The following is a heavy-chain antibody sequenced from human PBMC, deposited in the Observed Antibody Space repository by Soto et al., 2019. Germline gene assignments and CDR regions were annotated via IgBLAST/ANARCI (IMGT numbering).Heavy chain of an antibody. V-gene: IGHV3-23*01. CDR3: AKGSGLPESMTARPSNYYGMDV. CDR1: GFTFSSYA. D-gene: IGHD6-6*01. Sequence: EVQLLESGGGLVKPGGSLRLSCAASGFTFSSYAMSWVRQAPGKGLEWVSVMSGSGGSTYYADSVKGRFTISRDNSRNTLSLQMNSPRAEDTRVYYCAKGSGLPESMTARPSNYYGMDVWGQATTVTVSS. J-gene: IGHJ6*02. CDR2: MSGSGGST.